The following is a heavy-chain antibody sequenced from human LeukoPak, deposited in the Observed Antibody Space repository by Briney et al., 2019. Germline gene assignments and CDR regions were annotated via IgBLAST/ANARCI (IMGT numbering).Heavy chain of an antibody. CDR3: ARHPGEGSSWFMDV. CDR2: IYYSGST. J-gene: IGHJ6*03. CDR1: GSSISSGYY. D-gene: IGHD6-13*01. Sequence: SETLSLTCTVSGSSISSGYYWGWIRQPPGKGLEWIGSIYYSGSTYYNPSLKSRVTISVDTSKDQFSLKLSSVTAADTAVYYCARHPGEGSSWFMDVWGKGTTVTISS. V-gene: IGHV4-38-2*02.